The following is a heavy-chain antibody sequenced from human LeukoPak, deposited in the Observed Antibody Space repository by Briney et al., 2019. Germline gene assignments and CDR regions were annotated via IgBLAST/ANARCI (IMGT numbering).Heavy chain of an antibody. CDR3: ARDKSRREKYQLLFTFDP. CDR2: INPNSGGA. CDR1: GDTFSSYT. J-gene: IGHJ5*02. V-gene: IGHV1-2*02. D-gene: IGHD2-2*01. Sequence: GASVKVSCKASGDTFSSYTISWVRQAPGQGLEWMGWINPNSGGANYAQKFQGRVTMTRDTSISTAYMELSRLRSDDTAVYYCARDKSRREKYQLLFTFDPWGQGTLVTVSS.